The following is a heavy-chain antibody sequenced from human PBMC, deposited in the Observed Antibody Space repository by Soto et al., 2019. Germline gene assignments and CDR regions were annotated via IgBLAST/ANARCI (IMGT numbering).Heavy chain of an antibody. Sequence: SETLSLTCAVSGGSISSGGYSWSWIRQPPGKGLEWIGYIYHSGSTYYNPSLKSRVTISVDRSKNQFSLKLSSVTAADTAVYYCARVTIDYFDYWGQGTLVTVSS. J-gene: IGHJ4*02. CDR1: GGSISSGGYS. CDR2: IYHSGST. V-gene: IGHV4-30-2*01. D-gene: IGHD3-3*01. CDR3: ARVTIDYFDY.